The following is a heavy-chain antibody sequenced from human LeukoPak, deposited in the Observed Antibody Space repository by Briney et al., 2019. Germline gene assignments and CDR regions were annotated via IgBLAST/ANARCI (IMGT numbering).Heavy chain of an antibody. Sequence: SETLSLTCTVSGGSISSGGYYWTWIRQHPGKGLEWIGYIYYSGSTYYNPYLKSRVTISVDTSKNQFSLKLSSVTAADTAVYYCARTRRDIVVVPAASYNWFDPWGQGTLVTVSS. J-gene: IGHJ5*02. CDR1: GGSISSGGYY. CDR2: IYYSGST. V-gene: IGHV4-31*03. D-gene: IGHD2-2*01. CDR3: ARTRRDIVVVPAASYNWFDP.